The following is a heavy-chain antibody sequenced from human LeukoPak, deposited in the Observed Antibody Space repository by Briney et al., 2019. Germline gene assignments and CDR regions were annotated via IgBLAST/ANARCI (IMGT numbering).Heavy chain of an antibody. V-gene: IGHV3-7*03. CDR2: INRDGSQR. CDR1: GFSLSAYW. J-gene: IGHJ4*02. CDR3: AKGRGVVVVPPAH. Sequence: GGSLRLSCAASGFSLSAYWMTWVRQAPGKGLEWVANINRDGSQRNHVDSVKGRFTISRDNSKNTLYLQMNSLRAEDTAVYYCAKGRGVVVVPPAHWGQGTLVTVSS. D-gene: IGHD2-2*01.